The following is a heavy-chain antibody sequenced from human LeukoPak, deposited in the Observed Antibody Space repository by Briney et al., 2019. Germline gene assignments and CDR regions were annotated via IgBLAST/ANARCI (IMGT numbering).Heavy chain of an antibody. CDR1: GFTFSNYA. Sequence: GGSLRLSCAASGFTFSNYAMNWVSQAPGKGLEWDSYISTSGSTIHYADSVKGRSTISRDNAKNSLYLQMNSLRAEDTALYYCARNLDYWGQGTLVTVSS. J-gene: IGHJ4*02. CDR3: ARNLDY. CDR2: ISTSGSTI. V-gene: IGHV3-48*03.